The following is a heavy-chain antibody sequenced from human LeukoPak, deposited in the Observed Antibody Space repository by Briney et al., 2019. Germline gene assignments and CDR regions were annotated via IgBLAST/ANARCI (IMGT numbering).Heavy chain of an antibody. CDR3: ASGRRGYYFDY. Sequence: GGSLRLSCAASGFTFSSYSMNWVRQAPGKGLEWVSYISSSSSTIYYADSMKGRFTISRDNAKNSLYLQMNSLRAEDTAVYYCASGRRGYYFDYWGQGTLVTVSS. D-gene: IGHD1-14*01. CDR1: GFTFSSYS. V-gene: IGHV3-48*01. CDR2: ISSSSSTI. J-gene: IGHJ4*02.